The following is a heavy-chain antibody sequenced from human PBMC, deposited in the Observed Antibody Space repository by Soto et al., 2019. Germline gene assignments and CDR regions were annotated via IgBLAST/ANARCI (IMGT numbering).Heavy chain of an antibody. V-gene: IGHV4-34*01. D-gene: IGHD4-17*01. J-gene: IGHJ4*02. CDR2: INHSGST. CDR1: GGSFSGYY. Sequence: QVQLQQWGAGLLKPSETLSLTCAVYGGSFSGYYWRWIRQPPGKGLEWIGEINHSGSTNYNPSLKSRVTISVDTSKNQFSLKLSAVTAADTAVYYCAREDDYGDRFYYFDYWGQGTLVTVSS. CDR3: AREDDYGDRFYYFDY.